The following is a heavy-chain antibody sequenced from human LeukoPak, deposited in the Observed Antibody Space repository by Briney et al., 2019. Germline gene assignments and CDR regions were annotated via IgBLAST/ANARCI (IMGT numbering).Heavy chain of an antibody. Sequence: GGSLRLSCAASGFTFDDYAVHWVRQAPGKGLEWVSGISWNSGSIGYADSVKGRFTISRDNAKNSLYLQMNSLRAEDTALYYCAKDLRDGYNINYFDYWGQGTLVTVSS. CDR1: GFTFDDYA. J-gene: IGHJ4*02. CDR3: AKDLRDGYNINYFDY. V-gene: IGHV3-9*01. D-gene: IGHD5-24*01. CDR2: ISWNSGSI.